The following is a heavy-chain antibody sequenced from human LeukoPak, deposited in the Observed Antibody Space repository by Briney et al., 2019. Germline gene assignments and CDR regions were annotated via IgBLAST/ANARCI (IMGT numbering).Heavy chain of an antibody. V-gene: IGHV1-69*04. D-gene: IGHD2-2*01. CDR1: GGTFSSYS. J-gene: IGHJ3*02. CDR2: IIPILGIA. CDR3: ARAPAGCSSTSCYLDAFDI. Sequence: SVKVSCKASGGTFSSYSIRWVRQAPGQGLEWMGRIIPILGIANYAQKFQGRVTITADKSTSTAYMELSSLRSEDTAVYYCARAPAGCSSTSCYLDAFDIWGQGTMVTVSS.